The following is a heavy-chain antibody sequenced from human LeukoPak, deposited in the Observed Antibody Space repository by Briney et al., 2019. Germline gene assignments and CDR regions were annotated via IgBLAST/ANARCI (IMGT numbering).Heavy chain of an antibody. V-gene: IGHV3-23*01. J-gene: IGHJ6*02. D-gene: IGHD1-1*01. CDR1: GFTFSSYA. CDR3: AKQRGPYYYYGMDV. CDR2: ISGSGGST. Sequence: GGSLRLSCAASGFTFSSYAMSWVRQAPGKGLEWVSGISGSGGSTYYADSVKGRFTTSRDNSKNTLYLQMNSLRAEDTAVYYCAKQRGPYYYYGMDVWGQGTTVTVSS.